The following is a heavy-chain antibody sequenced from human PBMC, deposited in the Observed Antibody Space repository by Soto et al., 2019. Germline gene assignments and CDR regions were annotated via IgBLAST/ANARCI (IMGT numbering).Heavy chain of an antibody. J-gene: IGHJ6*03. Sequence: GGSLRLSCAASGFTVSSKYMSWVRQAPGKGLEWVSLIQSGGTTYYADSVKGRFTISRDNSKNTLYLQMNSLRAEDTAVYYCARGTVWFGELDYYYMDVWGKGTTVTVSS. CDR1: GFTVSSKY. CDR3: ARGTVWFGELDYYYMDV. D-gene: IGHD3-10*01. CDR2: IQSGGTT. V-gene: IGHV3-66*01.